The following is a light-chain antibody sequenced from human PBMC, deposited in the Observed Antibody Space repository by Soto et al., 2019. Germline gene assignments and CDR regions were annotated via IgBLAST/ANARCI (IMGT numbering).Light chain of an antibody. CDR2: AAS. CDR1: QGIRND. J-gene: IGKJ1*01. V-gene: IGKV1-6*01. Sequence: AIQMTQSPSSLSASVGDTVTITCRASQGIRNDLGWYQQKPGKAPNLLIYAASSLQSGFPSRFSGSGSGTDFTLTISSLQPEDFATYYCLQDYNYPRTFGQGTKVDI. CDR3: LQDYNYPRT.